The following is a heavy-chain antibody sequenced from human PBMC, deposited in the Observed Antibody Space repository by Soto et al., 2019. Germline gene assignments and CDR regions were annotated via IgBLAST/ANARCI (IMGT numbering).Heavy chain of an antibody. CDR1: GFTFSSYA. V-gene: IGHV3-23*01. CDR3: ALSPYYYDSSGYQNLFDY. D-gene: IGHD3-22*01. J-gene: IGHJ4*02. CDR2: ISGSGGST. Sequence: EVQLLESGGGLVQPGGSLRLSCAASGFTFSSYAMSWVRQAPGKGLEWVSAISGSGGSTYYADSVKGRFTISRDNSKNTLYLQMTSLRAEDTAVYYCALSPYYYDSSGYQNLFDYWGQGTLVTVSS.